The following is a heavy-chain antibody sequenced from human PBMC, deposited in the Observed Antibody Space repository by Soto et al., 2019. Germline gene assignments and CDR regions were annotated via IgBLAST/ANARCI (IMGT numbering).Heavy chain of an antibody. Sequence: ASVKVSCKASGYTFTSYDINWVRQATGQGLEWMGWMNPNSGNTGYAQKFQGRVTMTRNTSISTAYMELSSLRSEDTAVYYCARGPYSSGYYVVDSWGQGTLVTVSS. CDR1: GYTFTSYD. V-gene: IGHV1-8*01. CDR2: MNPNSGNT. D-gene: IGHD3-22*01. J-gene: IGHJ4*02. CDR3: ARGPYSSGYYVVDS.